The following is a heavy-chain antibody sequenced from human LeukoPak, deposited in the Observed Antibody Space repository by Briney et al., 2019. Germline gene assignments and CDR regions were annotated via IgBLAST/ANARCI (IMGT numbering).Heavy chain of an antibody. CDR1: GDSFSDYF. Sequence: SETLSLTCAVYGDSFSDYFWSWIRQPPGKGLEWIGEIIHSGSTNYNPSLKSRVTISVDTSKNQFSLKLSSVTAADTAVYYCARGVSRGYSYGRYYMDVWGKGTTVTVSS. J-gene: IGHJ6*03. CDR3: ARGVSRGYSYGRYYMDV. CDR2: IIHSGST. V-gene: IGHV4-34*01. D-gene: IGHD5-18*01.